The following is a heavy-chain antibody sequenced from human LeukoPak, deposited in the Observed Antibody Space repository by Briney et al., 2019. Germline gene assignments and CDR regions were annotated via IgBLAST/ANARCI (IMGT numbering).Heavy chain of an antibody. Sequence: ASVKVSCKASGYTFTSYGISWVRQAPGQGLEWMGWISAYNGNTNYAQKPQGRVTMTTDTSTSTAYMELRSLRSDDTAVYHCARDQGPYYYDSSGSGFDPWGQGTLVTVSS. CDR3: ARDQGPYYYDSSGSGFDP. CDR1: GYTFTSYG. J-gene: IGHJ5*02. V-gene: IGHV1-18*01. CDR2: ISAYNGNT. D-gene: IGHD3-22*01.